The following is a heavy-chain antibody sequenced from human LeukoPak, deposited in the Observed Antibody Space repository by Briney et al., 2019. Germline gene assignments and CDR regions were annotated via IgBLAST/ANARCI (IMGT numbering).Heavy chain of an antibody. D-gene: IGHD5-12*01. J-gene: IGHJ5*02. CDR3: AGIVATIRGYNWFDP. CDR1: GYSFTSYW. V-gene: IGHV5-51*01. Sequence: GESLKISSKGSGYSFTSYWIGWVRQMPGKGLEWMGIIYPGDSDTRYSPSFQGQVTISADKSISTAYLQWSSLKASDTAMYYCAGIVATIRGYNWFDPWGQGTLVTVSS. CDR2: IYPGDSDT.